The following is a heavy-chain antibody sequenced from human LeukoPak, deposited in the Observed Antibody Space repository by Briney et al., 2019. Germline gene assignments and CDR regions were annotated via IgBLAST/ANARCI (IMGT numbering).Heavy chain of an antibody. J-gene: IGHJ3*02. CDR2: IYYSGST. CDR1: GGSITNYY. D-gene: IGHD2-21*02. V-gene: IGHV4-59*08. Sequence: SETLSLTCTVSGGSITNYYWSWIRQPPGKGLEWIGYIYYSGSTNYNPSLKSRVTISIDTSKNQFSLKLSSVTAADTAVYYCARRDWANAFDIWGQGTMVTVSS. CDR3: ARRDWANAFDI.